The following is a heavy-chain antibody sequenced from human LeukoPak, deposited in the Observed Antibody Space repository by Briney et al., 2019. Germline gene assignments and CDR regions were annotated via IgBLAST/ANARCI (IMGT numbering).Heavy chain of an antibody. CDR3: AKDRSYSGFSGRGAYFDY. CDR2: IIGGGGST. Sequence: GGSLRLSCAASGFTFSSYAMSWVRQAPGKGLEWVSAIIGGGGSTYYADSVKGRFTISRDNSKNTLYLQMNSLRAEDTAVYYCAKDRSYSGFSGRGAYFDYWGQGTLVTLSS. D-gene: IGHD3-10*01. CDR1: GFTFSSYA. J-gene: IGHJ4*02. V-gene: IGHV3-23*01.